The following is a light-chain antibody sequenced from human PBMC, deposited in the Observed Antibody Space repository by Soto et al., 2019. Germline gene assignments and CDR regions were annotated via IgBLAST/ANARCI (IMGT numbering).Light chain of an antibody. J-gene: IGKJ4*01. CDR3: QQHINWPLT. CDR1: QTVSSS. Sequence: EIVLTQSPATLSLSPGERATLSCRASQTVSSSIAWYQQKPGQAPRLLIYEASNRATGIPARFSGSGSGADFTLTISSLEPEDFALYYCQQHINWPLTFGGGTKVEIK. CDR2: EAS. V-gene: IGKV3-11*01.